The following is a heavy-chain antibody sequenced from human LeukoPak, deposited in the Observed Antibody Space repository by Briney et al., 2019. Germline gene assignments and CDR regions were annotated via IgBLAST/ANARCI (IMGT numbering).Heavy chain of an antibody. CDR2: IYYSGST. D-gene: IGHD2-2*01. Sequence: SETLSLTCTVSGGSISSYYWSWIRQPPGKGLEWIGYIYYSGSTNYNPSLKSRVTISVDTSKNQFSLKLSSVTPADTAVYYCARGSHCSSTSCYKYYFDYWGQGALVTVSS. CDR3: ARGSHCSSTSCYKYYFDY. J-gene: IGHJ4*02. V-gene: IGHV4-59*01. CDR1: GGSISSYY.